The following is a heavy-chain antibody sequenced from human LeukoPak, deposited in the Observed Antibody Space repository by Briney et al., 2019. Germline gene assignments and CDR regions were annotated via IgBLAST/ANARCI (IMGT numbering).Heavy chain of an antibody. J-gene: IGHJ4*02. Sequence: GWSLRLSCEASGFTFSHYGMHWVRQAPGKGLEWVAVIWSDATNQYYSDSVKGRFTISRDNFERTVSLQMNSLRAEDTAVYYCVKDAQRGFDYSNSLQHWGQGSLVTVSS. V-gene: IGHV3-33*06. CDR2: IWSDATNQ. D-gene: IGHD4-11*01. CDR3: VKDAQRGFDYSNSLQH. CDR1: GFTFSHYG.